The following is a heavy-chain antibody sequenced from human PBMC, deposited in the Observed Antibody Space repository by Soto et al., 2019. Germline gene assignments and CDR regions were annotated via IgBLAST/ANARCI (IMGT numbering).Heavy chain of an antibody. J-gene: IGHJ4*02. CDR3: AAGRTYCGGDCYVD. CDR2: IVVGSGNT. CDR1: GFTFTSSA. V-gene: IGHV1-58*01. Sequence: QMQLVQSGPEVKKPGTSVKVSCKASGFTFTSSAVQWVRQARGQRLEWIGWIVVGSGNTNYAQKFQERVTITRDMSTSPAYKEPGSLGSEDTAVYYWAAGRTYCGGDCYVDWGQGTLVTVSS. D-gene: IGHD2-21*02.